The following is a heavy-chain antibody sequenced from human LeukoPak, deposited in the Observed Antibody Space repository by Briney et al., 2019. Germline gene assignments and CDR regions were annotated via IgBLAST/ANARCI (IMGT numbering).Heavy chain of an antibody. D-gene: IGHD3-10*01. CDR3: AKAGGGYYGSGRRYFDY. Sequence: GGSLRLSCAASGFTFSSYAMSWVRQAPGKGLEWVSAISGSGGSTYYADSVEGRFTISRDNSKNTLYLQMNSLRAEDTAVYYCAKAGGGYYGSGRRYFDYWGQGTLVTVSS. V-gene: IGHV3-23*01. CDR1: GFTFSSYA. J-gene: IGHJ4*02. CDR2: ISGSGGST.